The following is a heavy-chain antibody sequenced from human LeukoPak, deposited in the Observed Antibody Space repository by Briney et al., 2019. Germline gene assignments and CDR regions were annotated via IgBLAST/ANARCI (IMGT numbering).Heavy chain of an antibody. CDR2: IRYDGSNN. Sequence: GGSLRLSCAASGFTFSNYGMHWVRQAPGMGLEWLAFIRYDGSNNYYADSVKGRFTISRDNSKNTLYLQMSSLRAEDTAVYYRAKAYTSSLSRGYFDYWGQGTLVTVSS. J-gene: IGHJ4*02. CDR3: AKAYTSSLSRGYFDY. V-gene: IGHV3-30*02. D-gene: IGHD6-13*01. CDR1: GFTFSNYG.